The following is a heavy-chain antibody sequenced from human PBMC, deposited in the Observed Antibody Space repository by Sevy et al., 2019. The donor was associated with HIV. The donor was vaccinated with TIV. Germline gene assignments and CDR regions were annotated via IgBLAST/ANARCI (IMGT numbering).Heavy chain of an antibody. CDR2: ISGNGVST. D-gene: IGHD1-26*01. CDR3: ARDCNSASCLWGMDV. J-gene: IGHJ6*02. CDR1: GFTFRNFA. V-gene: IGHV3-23*01. Sequence: GGSLRLSFTASGFTFRNFAMSWVRQAPGKGLEWVSTISGNGVSTYYADSVKGRFTISRDNSKSTLYLQMNSLRVEDTAVYYCARDCNSASCLWGMDVWGQGTMVTVSS.